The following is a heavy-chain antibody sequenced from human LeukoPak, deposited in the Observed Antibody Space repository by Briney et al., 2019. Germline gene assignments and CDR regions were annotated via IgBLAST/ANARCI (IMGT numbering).Heavy chain of an antibody. CDR1: GYTFTSYG. CDR2: ISAYNGNT. V-gene: IGHV1-18*01. Sequence: GASVKVSCKASGYTFTSYGIGWVRQAPGQGLEWMGWISAYNGNTNYAQKLQGRVTMTTDTSTSTAYMELRSLRSDDTAVYYCARVLDCYDSSGYGGDWFDPWGQGTLVTVSS. D-gene: IGHD3-22*01. CDR3: ARVLDCYDSSGYGGDWFDP. J-gene: IGHJ5*02.